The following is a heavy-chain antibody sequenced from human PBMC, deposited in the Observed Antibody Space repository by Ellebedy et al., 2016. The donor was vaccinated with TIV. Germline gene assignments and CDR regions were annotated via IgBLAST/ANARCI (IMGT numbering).Heavy chain of an antibody. D-gene: IGHD6-19*01. CDR2: INHSGST. CDR3: ARGVIAVAGDYYYGMDV. J-gene: IGHJ6*02. V-gene: IGHV4-34*01. Sequence: MPSETLSLTCAVYGGSFSGYYWSWIRQPPGKGLEWIGEINHSGSTNYNPSLKSRVTITVDTSKNQFSLKLSSVTAADTAVYYCARGVIAVAGDYYYGMDVWGQGATVTVSS. CDR1: GGSFSGYY.